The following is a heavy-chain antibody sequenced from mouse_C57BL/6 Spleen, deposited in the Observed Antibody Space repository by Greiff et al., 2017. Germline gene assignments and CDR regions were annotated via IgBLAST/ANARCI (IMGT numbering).Heavy chain of an antibody. V-gene: IGHV7-3*01. Sequence: EVKLVESGGGLVQPGGSLSLSCAASGFTFTDYYMSWVRQPPGKALEWLGFIRNKANGYTTEYSASVKGRFTISRDNSQSILYLQMNALRAEDSATYYCARFYDDDDWGFAYWGQGTLVTVSA. CDR2: IRNKANGYTT. CDR3: ARFYDDDDWGFAY. D-gene: IGHD2-4*01. CDR1: GFTFTDYY. J-gene: IGHJ3*01.